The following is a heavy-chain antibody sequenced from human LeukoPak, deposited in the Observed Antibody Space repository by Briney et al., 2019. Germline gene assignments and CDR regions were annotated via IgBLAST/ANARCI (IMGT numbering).Heavy chain of an antibody. J-gene: IGHJ4*02. CDR2: INAGNGNT. Sequence: GSVKVSCKASGYTFTSYAMHWVRQAPGQRLEWMGWINAGNGNTKYSQEFQGRVTITRDTSASTAYMELSSLRSEDMAVYYCARGRKLVGEFDYWGQGTLVTVSS. V-gene: IGHV1-3*03. CDR3: ARGRKLVGEFDY. CDR1: GYTFTSYA. D-gene: IGHD6-6*01.